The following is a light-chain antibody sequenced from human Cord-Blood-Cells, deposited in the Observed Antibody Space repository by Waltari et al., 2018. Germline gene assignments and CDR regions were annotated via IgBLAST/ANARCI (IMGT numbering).Light chain of an antibody. CDR2: RNN. Sequence: QSVLTQPPSASGTPGQGVTISCSGSSSNIGSNYVYWYQQLPGTAPTLLIYRNNRRPSGVPDRVSGSKTGTAASLASSGLRTEDEADDYCAAWDDSLSGWVFGGGTKLTVL. V-gene: IGLV1-47*01. J-gene: IGLJ3*02. CDR3: AAWDDSLSGWV. CDR1: SSNIGSNY.